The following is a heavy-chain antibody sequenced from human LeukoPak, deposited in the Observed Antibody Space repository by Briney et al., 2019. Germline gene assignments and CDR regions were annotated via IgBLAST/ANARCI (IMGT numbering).Heavy chain of an antibody. V-gene: IGHV3-48*04. D-gene: IGHD3-3*01. Sequence: PGRSLRLSCAASGFTFSSYGMHWVRQAPGKGLEWVSYISSSGSTIYYADSVKGRFTISRDNAKNSLYLQMNSLRAEDTAAYYCARVAIFGSFDYWGQGTLVTVSS. CDR3: ARVAIFGSFDY. J-gene: IGHJ4*02. CDR1: GFTFSSYG. CDR2: ISSSGSTI.